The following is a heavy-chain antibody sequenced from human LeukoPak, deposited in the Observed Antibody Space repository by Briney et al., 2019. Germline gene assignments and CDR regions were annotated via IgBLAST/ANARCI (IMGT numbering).Heavy chain of an antibody. CDR1: GFTFTGYS. D-gene: IGHD2-8*01. Sequence: PGWSLRLSCVASGFTFTGYSMSWVRQAPGKGLGWVAGLGRTGEYKHYADSVKGRFTISRDNSKDTVSLQMNSLRAEDSAIYYCVKDRPCDTCMPMDAWGQGTTVTVSS. CDR3: VKDRPCDTCMPMDA. CDR2: LGRTGEYK. V-gene: IGHV3-23*01. J-gene: IGHJ6*02.